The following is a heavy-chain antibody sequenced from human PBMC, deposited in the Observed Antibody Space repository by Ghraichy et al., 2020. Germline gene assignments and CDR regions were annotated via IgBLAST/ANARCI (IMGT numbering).Heavy chain of an antibody. Sequence: LSLTCAASGFTFSSYAMSWVRQAPGKGLEWVSTIIGSGDTTYYADSVKGRFTISRDNSKNTLYLQMNSLRAEDTAVFYCAKQSTMVEGRFGPWGQGTRVTGSS. CDR2: IIGSGDTT. CDR3: AKQSTMVEGRFGP. D-gene: IGHD3-10*01. J-gene: IGHJ5*02. V-gene: IGHV3-23*01. CDR1: GFTFSSYA.